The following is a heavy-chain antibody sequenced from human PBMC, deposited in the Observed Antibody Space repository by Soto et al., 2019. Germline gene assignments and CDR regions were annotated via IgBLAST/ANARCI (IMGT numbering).Heavy chain of an antibody. J-gene: IGHJ4*02. CDR1: GFTFSDYY. V-gene: IGHV3-11*06. CDR3: ARDHPNTAMVHY. D-gene: IGHD5-18*01. CDR2: ISSSSSYI. Sequence: PGGSLRLSCAASGFTFSDYYMSWIRQAPGKGLEWVSYISSSSSYINYADSVKGRFTISRDNAKNSLYLQMNSLRAEDTAVYYCARDHPNTAMVHYWGQGTLVTVSS.